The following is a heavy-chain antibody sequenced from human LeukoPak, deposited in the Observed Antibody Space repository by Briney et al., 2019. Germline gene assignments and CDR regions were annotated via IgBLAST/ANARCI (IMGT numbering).Heavy chain of an antibody. CDR2: ISSSGSTI. V-gene: IGHV3-11*04. Sequence: GGSLRLSCAASGFTFSDYYMSWIRQVPGKGLEWVSYISSSGSTIYYADSVKGRFTISRDNSKNTLYLQMNSLRAEDTAVYYCARGDYGDYFLWYFDLWGRGTLVTVSS. J-gene: IGHJ2*01. D-gene: IGHD4-17*01. CDR1: GFTFSDYY. CDR3: ARGDYGDYFLWYFDL.